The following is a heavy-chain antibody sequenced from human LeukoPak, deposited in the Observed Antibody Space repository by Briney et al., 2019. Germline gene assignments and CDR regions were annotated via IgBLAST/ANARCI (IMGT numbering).Heavy chain of an antibody. D-gene: IGHD1-7*01. Sequence: SETLSLTCTVSGDSTNGYYWSWIRQPAGEGLEWIGRIYTSGTTNYNPSLKSRVTMSVDTSKTQFSLRLNSVTAADTAVYYCARGIGTTNFDYWGQGTLVTVSS. V-gene: IGHV4-4*07. CDR3: ARGIGTTNFDY. CDR1: GDSTNGYY. J-gene: IGHJ4*02. CDR2: IYTSGTT.